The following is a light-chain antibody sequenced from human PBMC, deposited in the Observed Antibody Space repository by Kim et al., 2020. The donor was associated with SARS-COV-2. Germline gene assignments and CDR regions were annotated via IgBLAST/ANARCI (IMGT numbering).Light chain of an antibody. Sequence: SVSPGQTASITCSGDKLEDKYVCWYQQRAGQSTVLLIYQDNKWPSGIPERFSGSNSGNTATLTISETQAMDEADYYCQTWDSSSVIFGGGTKLTVL. CDR3: QTWDSSSVI. CDR1: KLEDKY. V-gene: IGLV3-1*01. CDR2: QDN. J-gene: IGLJ2*01.